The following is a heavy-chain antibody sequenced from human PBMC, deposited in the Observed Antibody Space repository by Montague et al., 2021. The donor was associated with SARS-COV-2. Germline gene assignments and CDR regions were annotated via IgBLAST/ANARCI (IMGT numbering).Heavy chain of an antibody. CDR2: IYYTGST. Sequence: SETLSLTCTVSGGSISTYHWSWIRQPPGKGLEWIGYIYYTGSTNYNPSLKSRVTISVDTSKNQFSLKLSSVTAAETAVYYCARRGSYYDSTSGYYYFDYWGQGTLVTVSS. CDR3: ARRGSYYDSTSGYYYFDY. D-gene: IGHD3-22*01. CDR1: GGSISTYH. J-gene: IGHJ4*02. V-gene: IGHV4-59*08.